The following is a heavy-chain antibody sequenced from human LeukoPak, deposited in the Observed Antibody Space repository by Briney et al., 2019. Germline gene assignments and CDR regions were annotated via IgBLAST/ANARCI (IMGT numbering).Heavy chain of an antibody. Sequence: ASVKVSCKASGYTFTSYYMHWVRQAPGQGLEWMGIINPSGGSTSYAQKFQGRVTITRDTSASTAYMELSSLRSEDTAVYYCARDATRYGMDVWGQGTTVTVSS. CDR2: INPSGGST. CDR3: ARDATRYGMDV. J-gene: IGHJ6*02. CDR1: GYTFTSYY. V-gene: IGHV1-46*01.